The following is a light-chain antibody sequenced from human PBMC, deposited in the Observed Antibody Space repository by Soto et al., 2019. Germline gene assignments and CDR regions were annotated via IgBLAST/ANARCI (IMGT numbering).Light chain of an antibody. J-gene: IGLJ1*01. CDR2: DVS. V-gene: IGLV2-14*01. CDR1: SGYVGGYNY. CDR3: SSYTSSSTYG. Sequence: QSVLTQRGSVTASPAQSFTISCTRTSGYVGGYNYVSWYQQHPGKAPKLMIYDVSNRHSGVSNRFSGSKSGNTASLTISGLQAEDEADYYCSSYTSSSTYGFGTGTKVTVL.